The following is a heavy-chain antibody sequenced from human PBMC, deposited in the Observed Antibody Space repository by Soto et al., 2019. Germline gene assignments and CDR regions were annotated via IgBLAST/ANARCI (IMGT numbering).Heavy chain of an antibody. CDR3: AKDRGFDY. J-gene: IGHJ4*02. Sequence: GGSLRLSCAASGFTFSSYGMHWVRQAPGKGLEWVAVISYDGSNKYYADSVKGRFTISRDNSKNTLYLQMNSLRAEDTAVYYCAKDRGFDYWGQGTLVTVSS. CDR2: ISYDGSNK. CDR1: GFTFSSYG. D-gene: IGHD3-10*01. V-gene: IGHV3-30*18.